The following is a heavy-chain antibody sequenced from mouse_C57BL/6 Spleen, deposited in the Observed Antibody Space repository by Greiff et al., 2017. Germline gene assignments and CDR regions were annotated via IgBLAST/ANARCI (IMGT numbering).Heavy chain of an antibody. Sequence: EVHLVESEGGLVQPGSSMKLSCTASGFTFSDYYMAWVRQVPEQGLEWVANINYDGSSTYYLDSLKSRFIISRDNAKNILYLQMSSLKSEDTATYYYARDHGAYDDDGGAMDYWGQGTSVTVSS. CDR1: GFTFSDYY. D-gene: IGHD2-4*01. CDR2: INYDGSST. CDR3: ARDHGAYDDDGGAMDY. J-gene: IGHJ4*01. V-gene: IGHV5-16*01.